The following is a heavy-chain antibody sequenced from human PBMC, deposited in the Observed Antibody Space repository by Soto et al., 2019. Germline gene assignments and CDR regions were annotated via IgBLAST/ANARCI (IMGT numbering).Heavy chain of an antibody. CDR1: GYTFTSYA. D-gene: IGHD2-8*01. V-gene: IGHV1-3*05. CDR3: ARDVGYCTNGVCYPAWFDP. J-gene: IGHJ5*02. Sequence: QVHLVQSGAEEKKPGASVKVSCKASGYTFTSYAMYWVRQAPGQRLEWMGWINAGNGNTKYSQKFQGRVTITRDTSASTAYMELSSLKSEDTAVYYCARDVGYCTNGVCYPAWFDPWGQGTLVTVSS. CDR2: INAGNGNT.